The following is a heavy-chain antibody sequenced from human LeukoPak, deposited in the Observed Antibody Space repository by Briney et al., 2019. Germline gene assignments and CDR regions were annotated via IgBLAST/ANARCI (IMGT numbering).Heavy chain of an antibody. J-gene: IGHJ3*02. CDR3: AKAWGSGYDLVGAFDI. CDR1: GFTFSNAW. V-gene: IGHV3-15*01. D-gene: IGHD5-12*01. Sequence: GGSLRLSCAASGFTFSNAWMSWVRQAPGKGLEWVGRIKSKTDGGTTDYAAPVKGRFTISRDDSKNTLYLQMNSLKTEDTAVYYCAKAWGSGYDLVGAFDIWGQGTMVTVSS. CDR2: IKSKTDGGTT.